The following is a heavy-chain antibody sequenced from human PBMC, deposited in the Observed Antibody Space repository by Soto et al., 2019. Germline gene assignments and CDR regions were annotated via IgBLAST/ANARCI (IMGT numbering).Heavy chain of an antibody. CDR3: ARRQISPPTRGAASARGGMDV. V-gene: IGHV3-33*01. CDR2: IWNDGNGY. D-gene: IGHD6-13*01. CDR1: GVSFKISV. J-gene: IGHJ6*01. Sequence: LARAASGVSFKISVMAVLLKATGKGLEWVAVIWNDGNGYYYANSVKGRFTISRDNSKNTLYLQMSSLRVEDTAVYYCARRQISPPTRGAASARGGMDVWGQGTTVTVPS.